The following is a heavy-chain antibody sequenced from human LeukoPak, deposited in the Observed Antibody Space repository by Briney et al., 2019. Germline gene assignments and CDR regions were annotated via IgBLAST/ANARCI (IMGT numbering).Heavy chain of an antibody. J-gene: IGHJ4*02. V-gene: IGHV4-39*07. CDR3: ARDPNQAVAGYHFDY. CDR2: IYYSGSP. CDR1: GGSISSSYSY. Sequence: ASETLSLTCTVSGGSISSSYSYWGWIRQPPGKGLEWIGNIYYSGSPYYNPSLKSRVTISLDTSKNQFSLKLNSVTAADTAVYYCARDPNQAVAGYHFDYWGQGTLVTVSS. D-gene: IGHD6-19*01.